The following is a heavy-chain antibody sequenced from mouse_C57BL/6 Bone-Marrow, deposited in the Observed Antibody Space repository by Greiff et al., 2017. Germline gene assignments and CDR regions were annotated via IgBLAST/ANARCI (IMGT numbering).Heavy chain of an antibody. CDR3: ARRTYGSSFFDY. CDR1: GFTFSDYG. V-gene: IGHV5-17*01. D-gene: IGHD1-1*01. Sequence: EVKVVESGGGLVKPGGSLKLSCAASGFTFSDYGMHWVRQAPEKGLEWVAYISSGSSTIYYADTVKGRFTISRDNAKNTLFLQMTSLRSEDEAMYYCARRTYGSSFFDYWGQGTTLTVSS. CDR2: ISSGSSTI. J-gene: IGHJ2*01.